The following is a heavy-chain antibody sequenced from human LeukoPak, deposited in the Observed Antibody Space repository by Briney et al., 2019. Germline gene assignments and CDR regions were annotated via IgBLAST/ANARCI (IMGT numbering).Heavy chain of an antibody. J-gene: IGHJ4*02. CDR3: ARQAVSSGYPFDY. CDR2: IYYSGST. D-gene: IGHD5-12*01. Sequence: PSETLSLTCTVSGGSISSSSYYWGWIRQPPGKGLERIGSIYYSGSTYYNPSLKSRVTISVDTSKNQFSLKLSSVTAADTAVYYCARQAVSSGYPFDYWGQGTLVTASS. V-gene: IGHV4-39*01. CDR1: GGSISSSSYY.